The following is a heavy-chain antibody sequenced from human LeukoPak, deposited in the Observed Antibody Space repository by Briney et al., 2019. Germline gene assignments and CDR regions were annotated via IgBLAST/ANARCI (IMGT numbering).Heavy chain of an antibody. CDR2: TNPNSGNT. Sequence: ASVKVSCKASGYTFTSYDINWVRQATGQGLEWMGWTNPNSGNTGYAQKFQGRVTMTRNTSISTAYVELSSLRSEDTAVYYCARDEREMATIKPNKPRAAGYWGQGTLVTVSS. J-gene: IGHJ4*02. CDR1: GYTFTSYD. CDR3: ARDEREMATIKPNKPRAAGY. V-gene: IGHV1-8*01. D-gene: IGHD5-24*01.